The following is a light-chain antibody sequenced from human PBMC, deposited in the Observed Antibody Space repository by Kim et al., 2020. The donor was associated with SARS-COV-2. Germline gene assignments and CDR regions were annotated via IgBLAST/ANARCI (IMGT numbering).Light chain of an antibody. J-gene: IGKJ2*01. CDR1: QSISNY. CDR2: AAS. CDR3: QQSYSIPYT. V-gene: IGKV1-39*01. Sequence: DIQMTQSPSSLSASVGDRVTITCRASQSISNYLNWFQQKPGKAPKLLIYAASSLQSGVPSRFSGSGSGTDFTLTISSLQPEDFASYYCQQSYSIPYTFGPGTKLEI.